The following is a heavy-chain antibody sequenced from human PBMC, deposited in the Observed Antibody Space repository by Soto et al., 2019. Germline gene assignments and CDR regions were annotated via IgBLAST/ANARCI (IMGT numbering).Heavy chain of an antibody. CDR1: GFTFDDYA. CDR3: AKDSGSGSYYNVNLDY. CDR2: ISWNSGSI. J-gene: IGHJ4*02. D-gene: IGHD3-10*01. V-gene: IGHV3-9*01. Sequence: EVQLVESGGGLVQPGRSLRLSCAASGFTFDDYAMHWVRQAPGKGLEWVSGISWNSGSIGYADSVKGRFTISRDNAKNSLYLQMDSLSAEDTALYYCAKDSGSGSYYNVNLDYWGQGTLVTVSS.